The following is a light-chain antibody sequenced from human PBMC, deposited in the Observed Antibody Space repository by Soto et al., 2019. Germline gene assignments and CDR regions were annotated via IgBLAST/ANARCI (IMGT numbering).Light chain of an antibody. J-gene: IGLJ2*01. V-gene: IGLV4-60*02. Sequence: QPVLTQSSSASASLGSSVKLTCTLSSGHSSYIIAWHQQQPGKAPRYLVKLEVSGSYNKGSRVPDRFSGSRSGADRDLTISTLQFEDEADYYCETWDNNILVFGGGTKLTVL. CDR3: ETWDNNILV. CDR1: SGHSSYI. CDR2: LEVSGSY.